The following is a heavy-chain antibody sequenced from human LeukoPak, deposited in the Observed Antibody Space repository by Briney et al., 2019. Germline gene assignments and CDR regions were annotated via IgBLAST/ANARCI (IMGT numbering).Heavy chain of an antibody. CDR1: GSSFTNCW. J-gene: IGHJ5*02. CDR2: IYPGDSDT. V-gene: IGHV5-51*01. Sequence: GESLRISCQVFGSSFTNCWIGWVRQIPEKGLEWMGIIYPGDSDTRYSPSFQGQVTISTDKSRNTAYLQWSSLKASDTAMYYCARGGSSGWYFWFDPWGQGTLVTVSS. CDR3: ARGGSSGWYFWFDP. D-gene: IGHD6-19*01.